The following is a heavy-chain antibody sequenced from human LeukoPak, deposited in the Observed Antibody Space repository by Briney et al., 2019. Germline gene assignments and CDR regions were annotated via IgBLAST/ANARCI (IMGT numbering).Heavy chain of an antibody. CDR3: ARDLSIAAAGTPGSDY. Sequence: ASVKVSCRASGYTFTSYGISWVRQAPGQGLEWMGWISAYNGNTNYAQKLQGRVTMTTDTSTSTAYMELRSLRSDDTAVYYCARDLSIAAAGTPGSDYWGQGTLVTVSS. V-gene: IGHV1-18*01. CDR2: ISAYNGNT. J-gene: IGHJ4*02. CDR1: GYTFTSYG. D-gene: IGHD6-13*01.